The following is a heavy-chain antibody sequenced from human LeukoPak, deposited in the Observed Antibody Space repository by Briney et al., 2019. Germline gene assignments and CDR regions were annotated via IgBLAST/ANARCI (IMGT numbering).Heavy chain of an antibody. D-gene: IGHD2-8*01. CDR2: IYTSGNT. CDR3: AREPYCTNGVCSAY. Sequence: KPSETLSLTCTVSGGSISSYYWSWIRQPAGKGLEWIGRIYTSGNTNYNPSLKSRVTMSVDTSKNQFSLKLSSVTAAGTAVYYCAREPYCTNGVCSAYWGQGTLVTVSS. J-gene: IGHJ4*02. V-gene: IGHV4-4*07. CDR1: GGSISSYY.